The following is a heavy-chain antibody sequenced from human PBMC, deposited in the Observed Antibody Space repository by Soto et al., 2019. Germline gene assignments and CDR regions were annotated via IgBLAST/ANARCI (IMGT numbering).Heavy chain of an antibody. Sequence: QVQLQESGPGLVKPSETLSLTCSVSGGSISGYYWSWIRQSAGQGLEWIGRIYTTGRTSYNPSLMSRVTMSIDTSKRQFSLKLTAVTAADTAVYYCARDMGAARDYWGQGTLVIVSS. CDR1: GGSISGYY. J-gene: IGHJ4*02. D-gene: IGHD6-6*01. V-gene: IGHV4-4*07. CDR3: ARDMGAARDY. CDR2: IYTTGRT.